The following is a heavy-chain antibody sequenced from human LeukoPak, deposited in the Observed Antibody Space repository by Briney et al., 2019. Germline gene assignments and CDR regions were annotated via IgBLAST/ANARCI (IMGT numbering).Heavy chain of an antibody. D-gene: IGHD6-13*01. CDR1: GYTFTGYY. V-gene: IGHV1-2*02. CDR3: ARGAWAAAGFFDY. CDR2: INPNSGGT. J-gene: IGHJ4*02. Sequence: ASVKVSCKASGYTFTGYYMHWVRQAPGQGLEWMEWINPNSGGTNYAQKFQGRVTMTRDTSISTAYMELSRLRSDDTAVYYCARGAWAAAGFFDYWGQGTLVTVSS.